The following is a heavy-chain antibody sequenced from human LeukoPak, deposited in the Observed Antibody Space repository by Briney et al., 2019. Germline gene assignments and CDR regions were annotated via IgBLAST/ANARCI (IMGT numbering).Heavy chain of an antibody. J-gene: IGHJ4*02. CDR3: ARGRYCGGDCYSSFDY. V-gene: IGHV1-69*01. D-gene: IGHD2-21*02. CDR1: GGTFSSYA. CDR2: IIPIFGTA. Sequence: ASVKVSCKASGGTFSSYAISWVRQAPGQGLEWMGGIIPIFGTANYAQKFQGRVTITADESTSTAYVELSSLRSEDTAVYYCARGRYCGGDCYSSFDYWGQGTLVTVSS.